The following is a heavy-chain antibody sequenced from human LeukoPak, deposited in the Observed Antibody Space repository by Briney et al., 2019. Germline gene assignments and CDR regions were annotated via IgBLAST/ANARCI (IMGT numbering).Heavy chain of an antibody. V-gene: IGHV1-18*01. Sequence: GASVKVSCKTSGYRENFYGITWVRQAAGQGLEWRGWISAQHGQTEYAPNSQDRVTMTTDTYTNTAYMELRSLRSDDTAVYYCAGSLGYCTSNVCYLKYWGQGTLVTVSS. CDR2: ISAQHGQT. CDR1: GYRENFYG. D-gene: IGHD2-8*01. J-gene: IGHJ4*02. CDR3: AGSLGYCTSNVCYLKY.